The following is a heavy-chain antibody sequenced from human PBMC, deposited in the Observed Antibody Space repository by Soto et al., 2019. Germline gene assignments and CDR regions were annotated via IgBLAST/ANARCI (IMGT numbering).Heavy chain of an antibody. V-gene: IGHV4-59*01. J-gene: IGHJ5*02. CDR1: GGSISSYY. Sequence: SETLSLTCTVSGGSISSYYWSWIRQPPGKGLEWIGYIYYSGSTNYNPSLKSRVTISVDTSKNQFSLKLSSVTAADTAVYYCARVGVVVGAPTWFDPWGQGTLVTVSS. CDR3: ARVGVVVGAPTWFDP. CDR2: IYYSGST. D-gene: IGHD1-26*01.